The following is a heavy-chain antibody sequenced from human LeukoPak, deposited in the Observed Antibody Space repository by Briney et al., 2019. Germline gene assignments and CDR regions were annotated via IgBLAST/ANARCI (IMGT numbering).Heavy chain of an antibody. CDR3: ARMRGYGDYVGFYYYYYGMDV. V-gene: IGHV3-66*01. CDR2: IYSGGST. CDR1: GFTVGSNY. Sequence: GGSLRLSCAASGFTVGSNYMSWVRQAPGKGLEWVSVIYSGGSTYYADSVKGRFTISRDNSKNTLYLQMNSLRAEDTAVYYCARMRGYGDYVGFYYYYYGMDVWGQGTTVTVSS. D-gene: IGHD4-17*01. J-gene: IGHJ6*02.